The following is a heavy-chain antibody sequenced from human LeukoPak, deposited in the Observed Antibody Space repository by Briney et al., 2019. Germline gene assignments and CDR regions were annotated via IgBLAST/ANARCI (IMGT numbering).Heavy chain of an antibody. J-gene: IGHJ4*02. CDR1: GFTFSSYG. D-gene: IGHD3-22*01. CDR2: IRYDASNK. V-gene: IGHV3-30*02. CDR3: ARGTRDYYDSSDYYFDY. Sequence: PGGSLRLSCAASGFTFSSYGMHWVRQAPGKGLEWVAFIRYDASNKYYADSVKGRFTISRDNSKNTLDLQMNSLRAEDTAVYYCARGTRDYYDSSDYYFDYWGQGTLVTVSS.